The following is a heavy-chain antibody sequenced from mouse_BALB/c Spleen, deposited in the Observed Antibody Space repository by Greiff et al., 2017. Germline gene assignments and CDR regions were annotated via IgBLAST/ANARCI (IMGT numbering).Heavy chain of an antibody. CDR1: GFTFSSYT. Sequence: EVKLVESGGGLVKPGGSLKLSCAASGFTFSSYTMSWVRQTPEKRLEWVATISSGGSYTYYPDSVKGRFTISRDNAKNTLYLQMSSLKSEDTAMYYCTRDGVEGYFDVWGAGTTVTVSS. CDR2: ISSGGSYT. V-gene: IGHV5-6-4*01. CDR3: TRDGVEGYFDV. J-gene: IGHJ1*01.